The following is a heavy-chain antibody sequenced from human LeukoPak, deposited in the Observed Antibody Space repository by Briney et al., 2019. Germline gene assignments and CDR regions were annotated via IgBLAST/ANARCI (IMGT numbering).Heavy chain of an antibody. Sequence: SETLSLTCTVSGGSIGSYYWSWIRQPPGKGLEWIGYIYYSGTTNYNPSLKSRVTISVDTSKNQFSLRLTSVTAADTAVYYCARHRVGITRDFDYWGQGTLVTVSS. CDR2: IYYSGTT. V-gene: IGHV4-59*08. D-gene: IGHD1-26*01. J-gene: IGHJ4*02. CDR3: ARHRVGITRDFDY. CDR1: GGSIGSYY.